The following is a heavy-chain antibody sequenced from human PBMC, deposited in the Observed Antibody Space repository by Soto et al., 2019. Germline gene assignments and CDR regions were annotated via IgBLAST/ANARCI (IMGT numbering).Heavy chain of an antibody. Sequence: GGSLRLSCAASGFTFSSYAMSWVRQAPGKGLEWVSAISGSGGSTYYADSVKGRFTISRDNSKNTLYLQMNSLRAEDTAVYDCAKVVSGGLTYYYYGMDVWGQGTTVTVSS. D-gene: IGHD6-19*01. J-gene: IGHJ6*02. CDR1: GFTFSSYA. CDR3: AKVVSGGLTYYYYGMDV. CDR2: ISGSGGST. V-gene: IGHV3-23*01.